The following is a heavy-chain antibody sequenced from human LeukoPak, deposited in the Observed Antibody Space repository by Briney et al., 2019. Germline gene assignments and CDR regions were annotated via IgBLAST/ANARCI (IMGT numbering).Heavy chain of an antibody. D-gene: IGHD6-25*01. V-gene: IGHV4-59*08. Sequence: SETLSLTCTVSGGSISGYYWSWIRQPPAKGLEWIGYIYYSGSTNYNPSLKSRVTISVDTSKNQFSLKLSSVTAADTAVYYCARQGGGFWYFDLWGRGTLVTVSS. CDR3: ARQGGGFWYFDL. CDR2: IYYSGST. J-gene: IGHJ2*01. CDR1: GGSISGYY.